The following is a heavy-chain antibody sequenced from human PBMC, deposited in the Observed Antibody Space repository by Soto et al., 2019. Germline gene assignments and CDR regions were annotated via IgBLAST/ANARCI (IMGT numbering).Heavy chain of an antibody. V-gene: IGHV1-3*01. J-gene: IGHJ3*02. CDR1: GYTFTSYA. CDR3: ARVCSGGSCLHDAFDI. D-gene: IGHD2-15*01. CDR2: INAGNGNT. Sequence: ASVKVSCKASGYTFTSYAMHWVRQAPGQRLEWMGWINAGNGNTKYSQKFQGRVTITRDTSASTAYMELSSLRSEDTAVYYCARVCSGGSCLHDAFDIWGQGTMVTVSS.